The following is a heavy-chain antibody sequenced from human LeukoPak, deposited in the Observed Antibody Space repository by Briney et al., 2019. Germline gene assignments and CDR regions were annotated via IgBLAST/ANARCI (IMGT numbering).Heavy chain of an antibody. Sequence: SVKVSCKASGGTFSSYAISWVRQAPGQGLEWMGGIIPIFGTANYAQKFQGRVTITADESTSTVYMELSSLRSEDTAVYYCARDYSSGYEESFDYWGQGTLVTVSS. D-gene: IGHD3-22*01. CDR2: IIPIFGTA. J-gene: IGHJ4*02. CDR3: ARDYSSGYEESFDY. CDR1: GGTFSSYA. V-gene: IGHV1-69*13.